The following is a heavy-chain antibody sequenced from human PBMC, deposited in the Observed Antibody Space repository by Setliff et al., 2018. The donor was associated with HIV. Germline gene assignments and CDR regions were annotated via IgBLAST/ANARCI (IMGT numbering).Heavy chain of an antibody. Sequence: ASVKVSCKASGYTFTTFGISWVRQAPGQGLEWMGWISAYNGHTNYAQKSQGRVTMTTDTSTSTAYMELRSLRSDDTAVYYCARLGCGWSDSYYYAMDVWGQGTTVTVSS. J-gene: IGHJ6*02. CDR2: ISAYNGHT. CDR1: GYTFTTFG. D-gene: IGHD6-19*01. CDR3: ARLGCGWSDSYYYAMDV. V-gene: IGHV1-18*01.